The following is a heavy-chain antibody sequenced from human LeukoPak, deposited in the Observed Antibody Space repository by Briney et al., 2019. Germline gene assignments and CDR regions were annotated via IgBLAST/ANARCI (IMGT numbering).Heavy chain of an antibody. V-gene: IGHV1-69*06. Sequence: GASVKVSCKASGGTFSGYAISWVRQAPGQGLEWMGGISPIFGTTNYAQKFQGRVTIIADKFTSTVYMELSTLKSEDTAVYYCARDLGYDAPGDYFDYWGQGTLVTVSS. J-gene: IGHJ4*02. D-gene: IGHD4/OR15-4a*01. CDR1: GGTFSGYA. CDR3: ARDLGYDAPGDYFDY. CDR2: ISPIFGTT.